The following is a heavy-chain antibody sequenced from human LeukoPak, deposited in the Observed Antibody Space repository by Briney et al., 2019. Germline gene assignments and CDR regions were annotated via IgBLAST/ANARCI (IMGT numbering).Heavy chain of an antibody. V-gene: IGHV4-39*01. J-gene: IGHJ4*02. Sequence: PSETLSLTCTVSGGSIRSSYYYWGWIRQPPGKGLEWIGSIYDSGSTYYNPSLKSRVTISVDTSKNQFSLKLNSVTAADTAVYYCARGGAITGTRGIFDYWGQGTLVAVSS. CDR3: ARGGAITGTRGIFDY. CDR1: GGSIRSSYYY. D-gene: IGHD1-7*01. CDR2: IYDSGST.